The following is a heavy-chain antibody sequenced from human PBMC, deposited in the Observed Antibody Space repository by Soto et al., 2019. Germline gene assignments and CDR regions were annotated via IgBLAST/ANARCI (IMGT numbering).Heavy chain of an antibody. J-gene: IGHJ4*02. CDR1: GFTFSSYA. CDR2: ISYDGSNK. V-gene: IGHV3-30-3*01. Sequence: GGSLRLSCAASGFTFSSYAMHWVRQAPGKGLEWVAVISYDGSNKYYADSVKGRFTISRDNSKNTLYLQMNSLRAEDTAVYYCAREWLGGGSSWAPLDYWGQGTLVTVSS. CDR3: AREWLGGGSSWAPLDY. D-gene: IGHD6-13*01.